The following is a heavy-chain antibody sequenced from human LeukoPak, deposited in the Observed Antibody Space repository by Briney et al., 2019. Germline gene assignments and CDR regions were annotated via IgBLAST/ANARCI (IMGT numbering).Heavy chain of an antibody. V-gene: IGHV3-23*01. J-gene: IGHJ4*02. Sequence: GGSLRLSCAASGFTVSSNYMSWVRQAPGKGLEWVLAMSGSGGRTDYADSVKGRFTISRDNSKNTLYLQMNSLRAEDTAVYYCAKHLFVTGPFDYWGQGTLVTVSS. D-gene: IGHD2-21*02. CDR2: MSGSGGRT. CDR1: GFTVSSNY. CDR3: AKHLFVTGPFDY.